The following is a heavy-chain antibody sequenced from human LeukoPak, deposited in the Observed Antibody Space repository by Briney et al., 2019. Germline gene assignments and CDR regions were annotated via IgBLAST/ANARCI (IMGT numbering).Heavy chain of an antibody. D-gene: IGHD6-13*01. V-gene: IGHV4-59*08. CDR3: ASSSAAEIYYFDY. CDR1: GGSISSYY. J-gene: IGHJ4*02. CDR2: IYYSGST. Sequence: PSETLSLTCTVSGGSISSYYWSWIRQPPGKGLEWIGYIYYSGSTNYNPSLTSRVTISVDTSKNQFSLKLSSGTAADTAVYYCASSSAAEIYYFDYWGQGTLVTVSS.